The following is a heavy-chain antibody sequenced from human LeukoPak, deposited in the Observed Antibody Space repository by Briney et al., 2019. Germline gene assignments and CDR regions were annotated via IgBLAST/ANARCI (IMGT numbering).Heavy chain of an antibody. D-gene: IGHD2-2*01. CDR3: ARDLIRHLLFVGGNWFDP. Sequence: ASVKVSCKASGYTFTSYGISWVRQAPGQGLEWMGWISAYNGNTNYAQKLQGRVTMTTDTSTSTAYMELRSLRSDDTAVYYCARDLIRHLLFVGGNWFDPWGQGTLVTVSS. CDR1: GYTFTSYG. J-gene: IGHJ5*02. V-gene: IGHV1-18*01. CDR2: ISAYNGNT.